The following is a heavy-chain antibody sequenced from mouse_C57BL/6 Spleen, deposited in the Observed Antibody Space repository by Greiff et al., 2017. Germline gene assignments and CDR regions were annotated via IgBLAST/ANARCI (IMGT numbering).Heavy chain of an antibody. CDR3: ARFPYYGSSYYAMDY. D-gene: IGHD1-1*01. J-gene: IGHJ4*01. CDR2: ISSGSSTI. Sequence: EVKVVESGGGLVKPGGSLKLSCAASGFTFSDYGMHWVRQAPEKGLEWVAYISSGSSTIYYADTVKGRFTISRDNAKNTLFLQMSSLRSEDTAMYYCARFPYYGSSYYAMDYWGQGTSVTVSS. V-gene: IGHV5-17*01. CDR1: GFTFSDYG.